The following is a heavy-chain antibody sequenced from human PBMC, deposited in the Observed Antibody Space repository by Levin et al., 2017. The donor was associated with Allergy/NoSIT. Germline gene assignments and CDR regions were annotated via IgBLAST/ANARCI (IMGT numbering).Heavy chain of an antibody. CDR3: ARGGRVYCSSTSCYFDY. CDR1: GGSFSGYY. Sequence: SETLSLTCAVYGGSFSGYYWSWIRQPPGKGLEWIGEINHSGSTNYNPSLKSRVTISVDTSKNQFSLKLSSVTAADTAVYYCARGGRVYCSSTSCYFDYWGQGTLVTVSS. J-gene: IGHJ4*02. CDR2: INHSGST. V-gene: IGHV4-34*01. D-gene: IGHD2-2*01.